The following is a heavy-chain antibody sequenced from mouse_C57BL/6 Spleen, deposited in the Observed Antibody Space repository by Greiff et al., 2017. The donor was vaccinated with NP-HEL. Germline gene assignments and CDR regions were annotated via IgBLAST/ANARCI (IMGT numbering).Heavy chain of an antibody. CDR3: ARSPFTTLDWFAY. CDR1: GYTFTSYW. CDR2: IHPNSGST. Sequence: QVQLQQPGAELVKPGASVKLSCKASGYTFTSYWMHWVKQRPGHGLEWVGLIHPNSGSTNYNEKFKSKATLSVDNSSSTAYMQLSSLTSEDSAVYYCARSPFTTLDWFAYWGQGTLVTVSA. J-gene: IGHJ3*01. D-gene: IGHD1-1*01. V-gene: IGHV1-64*01.